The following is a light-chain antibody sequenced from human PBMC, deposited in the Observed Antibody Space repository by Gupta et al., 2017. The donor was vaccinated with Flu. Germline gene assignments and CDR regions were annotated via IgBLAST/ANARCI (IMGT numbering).Light chain of an antibody. CDR1: QSVTSN. V-gene: IGKV3-15*01. CDR2: SAS. Sequence: EIVMTQSPATVSVSPGERATLSCRTSQSVTSNLAWYQQKPGQAPRLLIYSASTRATGIPARFSGSGSGTEFTLTISSLLSEDFAVYYCQQYSNWPYTFGQGTKVEVK. CDR3: QQYSNWPYT. J-gene: IGKJ2*01.